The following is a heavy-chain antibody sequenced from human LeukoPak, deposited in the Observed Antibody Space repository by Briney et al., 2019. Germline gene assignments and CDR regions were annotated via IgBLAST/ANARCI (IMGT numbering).Heavy chain of an antibody. Sequence: GGSLRLSCAASGSTFSSYSRNWVGQAPGKGLEWVSYISSSSSTIYYADSVKGRFTISRDNAKNSLYLQMNSLRAEDTAVYYCARDRLVRGVILDYWGQGTLVTVSS. CDR3: ARDRLVRGVILDY. CDR1: GSTFSSYS. V-gene: IGHV3-48*04. J-gene: IGHJ4*02. CDR2: ISSSSSTI. D-gene: IGHD3-10*01.